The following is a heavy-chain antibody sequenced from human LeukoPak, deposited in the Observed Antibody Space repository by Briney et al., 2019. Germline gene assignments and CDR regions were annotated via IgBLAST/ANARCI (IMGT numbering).Heavy chain of an antibody. Sequence: PSETLSLTCTVSGGSISSYYWSWIRQPAGKGLEWIGRIYSSGSTNYNPSLMSRVTMSVDTSKNQFSLQLNSVTPEDTAEYFCAGTTDYSSFLAFWGQGTLVTVSS. V-gene: IGHV4-4*07. CDR2: IYSSGST. CDR3: AGTTDYSSFLAF. D-gene: IGHD4-11*01. J-gene: IGHJ4*02. CDR1: GGSISSYY.